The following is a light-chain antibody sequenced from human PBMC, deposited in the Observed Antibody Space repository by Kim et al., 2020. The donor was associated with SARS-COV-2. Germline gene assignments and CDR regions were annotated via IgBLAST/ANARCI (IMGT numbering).Light chain of an antibody. J-gene: IGLJ3*02. CDR3: SSYTSSSTLV. CDR2: DVN. CDR1: SSDVGGYNY. V-gene: IGLV2-14*03. Sequence: GQSITISGTGTSSDVGGYNYVSWYQHHPGKAPKLMIYDVNKRPSGVSNRFSGSKSGNTASLTISGLQAEDEADYYCSSYTSSSTLVFGGGTQLTVL.